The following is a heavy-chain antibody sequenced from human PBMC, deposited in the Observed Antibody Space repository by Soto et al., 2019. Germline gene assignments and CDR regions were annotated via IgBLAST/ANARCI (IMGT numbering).Heavy chain of an antibody. Sequence: QVQLQESDPGLVKPSETLSLTCTVSGGSISSYYWSWIRQPPGKGLEWIGYIYYSGSTNYNPSLKSRVTISVDRSKNQFSLKLSSVTAADTAVYYCARRYGGNFDYWGQGTLVTVSS. D-gene: IGHD1-26*01. V-gene: IGHV4-59*01. CDR2: IYYSGST. CDR1: GGSISSYY. J-gene: IGHJ4*02. CDR3: ARRYGGNFDY.